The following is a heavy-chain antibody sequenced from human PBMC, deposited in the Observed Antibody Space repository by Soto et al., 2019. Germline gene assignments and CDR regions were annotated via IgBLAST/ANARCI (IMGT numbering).Heavy chain of an antibody. Sequence: SETLSLTCTVSGGSLSSGGHYWSWIRQHPGKGLEWIGHIYDSVNTYYSPSLRSRVTISADMSKNQFSLNLRSVTAADTAVYYCARVDHRGYFAILTDYWGQGTLVTVS. CDR2: IYDSVNT. D-gene: IGHD3-9*01. CDR1: GGSLSSGGHY. J-gene: IGHJ4*02. V-gene: IGHV4-31*03. CDR3: ARVDHRGYFAILTDY.